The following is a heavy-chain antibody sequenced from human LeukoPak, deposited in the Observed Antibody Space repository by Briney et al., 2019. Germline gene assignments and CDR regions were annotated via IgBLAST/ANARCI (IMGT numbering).Heavy chain of an antibody. Sequence: GGSLRLSCAASGFTFSSYAMSWVRQAPGKGLEWVSGISGRGGNTYYADSVKGRFTISRDNSKNTLYLQMNSLRAEDTAVYYCAKDQSGNYPYYFDYWGQGTLVTVSS. D-gene: IGHD1-26*01. CDR1: GFTFSSYA. V-gene: IGHV3-23*01. J-gene: IGHJ4*02. CDR3: AKDQSGNYPYYFDY. CDR2: ISGRGGNT.